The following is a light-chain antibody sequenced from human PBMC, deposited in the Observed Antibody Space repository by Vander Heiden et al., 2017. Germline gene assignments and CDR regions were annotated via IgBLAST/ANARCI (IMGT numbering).Light chain of an antibody. CDR1: QNISSY. CDR2: AAS. V-gene: IGKV1-8*01. J-gene: IGKJ1*01. Sequence: AIRMTQSPSSFSASTGDRVTITCRATQNISSYLAWYQQKPGKAPKLLIYAASTVQSGVPSRFSGGGSGKDFTLTIRCLQSEDFAPDYCQQYYSYSWTFGQGTKVENK. CDR3: QQYYSYSWT.